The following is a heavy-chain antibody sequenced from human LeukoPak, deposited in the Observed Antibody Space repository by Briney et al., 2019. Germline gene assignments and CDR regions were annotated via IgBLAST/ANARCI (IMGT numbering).Heavy chain of an antibody. J-gene: IGHJ5*02. CDR3: ARANGSGWTPLHWFDP. CDR1: GGSFSGYY. D-gene: IGHD6-19*01. Sequence: PSETLSLTCAVYGGSFSGYYWSWIRQPPGKGLEWIGEINHSGSTNYNPSLKSRVTISVDTSKNQFSLKLSSVTAADTAVYYCARANGSGWTPLHWFDPWGQGTLVTVSS. V-gene: IGHV4-34*01. CDR2: INHSGST.